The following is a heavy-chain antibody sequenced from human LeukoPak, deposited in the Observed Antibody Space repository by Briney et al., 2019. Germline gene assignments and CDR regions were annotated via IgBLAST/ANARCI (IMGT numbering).Heavy chain of an antibody. CDR1: GFNFSPYA. V-gene: IGHV3-30-3*01. CDR3: ARGSPTNGGY. Sequence: GSLRLSCVASGFNFSPYAVHWVRQAPGEGLEWVAMISNDGTTEPYTDSVKGRFTISRDNFNNALYLQMNGLRLEDTAVYYCARGSPTNGGYWGQGTLVSVSS. D-gene: IGHD2-2*01. J-gene: IGHJ4*02. CDR2: ISNDGTTE.